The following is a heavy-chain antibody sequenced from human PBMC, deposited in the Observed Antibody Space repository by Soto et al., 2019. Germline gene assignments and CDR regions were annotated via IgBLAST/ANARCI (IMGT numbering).Heavy chain of an antibody. D-gene: IGHD6-25*01. CDR3: IYRRAAYDYHGLDV. CDR1: GFSLSSSGVG. CDR2: LYFNGDR. V-gene: IGHV2-5*01. Sequence: GPTLVNPTQSLTLTCTFAGFSLSSSGVGVGWIRQPPGKSLEWLAVLYFNGDRRRSPSLENRLTITKDTSKNQVILTMTNMDTVDTATYYCIYRRAAYDYHGLDVWGQGTTVTVSS. J-gene: IGHJ6*02.